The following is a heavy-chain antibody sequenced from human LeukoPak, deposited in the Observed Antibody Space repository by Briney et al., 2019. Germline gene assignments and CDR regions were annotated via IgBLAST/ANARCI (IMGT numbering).Heavy chain of an antibody. V-gene: IGHV3-74*01. CDR3: ARVPYYDSSGPRGAFDI. CDR2: INSDGSST. D-gene: IGHD3-22*01. J-gene: IGHJ3*02. CDR1: GFTFSSYW. Sequence: GGSLRLSCAASGFTFSSYWMHWVRQAPGKGLVWASRINSDGSSTSYADSVKGRFTISRDNAKNTLYLQMNSLRAEDTAVYYCARVPYYDSSGPRGAFDIWGQGTMVTVSS.